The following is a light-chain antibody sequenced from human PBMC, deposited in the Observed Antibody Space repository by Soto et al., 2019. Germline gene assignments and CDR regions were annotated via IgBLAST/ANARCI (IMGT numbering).Light chain of an antibody. V-gene: IGKV3-20*01. CDR1: QSVSSSY. CDR2: GAS. CDR3: QQYGSSPPMYT. Sequence: EIVLTQSPGTLSLSPGERATLSCRASQSVSSSYLAWYQQKPGQAPRLLIYGASSRATGIPDRFSGSGSGTDSTLTISRLEPEDFAVYYYQQYGSSPPMYTFGQGTKLEIK. J-gene: IGKJ2*01.